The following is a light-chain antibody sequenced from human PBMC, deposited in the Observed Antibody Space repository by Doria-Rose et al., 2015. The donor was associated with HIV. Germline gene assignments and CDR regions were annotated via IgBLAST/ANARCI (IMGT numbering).Light chain of an antibody. Sequence: QSALIQPASLSGSLGQSITISCTGTSNDVGGYTYVSWYQQHPGKAPKLVIYDVNSRPSGISDRFSGSKSGNTASLTISGLQAGDEADYYCCSYTITSTLLFGGGTRITVL. CDR3: CSYTITSTLL. CDR1: SNDVGGYTY. J-gene: IGLJ1*01. V-gene: IGLV2-14*03. CDR2: DVN.